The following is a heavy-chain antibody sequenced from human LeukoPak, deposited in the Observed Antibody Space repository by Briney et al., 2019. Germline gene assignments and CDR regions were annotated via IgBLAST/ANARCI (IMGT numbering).Heavy chain of an antibody. CDR1: AFTFSSYS. J-gene: IGHJ4*02. CDR3: ARRDDYVWGSYPNYFDY. CDR2: ISSSSTI. V-gene: IGHV3-48*01. D-gene: IGHD3-16*02. Sequence: GGSLRLSCPPSAFTFSSYSMNWVRQAPGKGLEWVSYISSSSTIYYADSVKGRFTISRDNAKNSLYLQMNSLRAEDTAVYYCARRDDYVWGSYPNYFDYWGQGTLVTVSS.